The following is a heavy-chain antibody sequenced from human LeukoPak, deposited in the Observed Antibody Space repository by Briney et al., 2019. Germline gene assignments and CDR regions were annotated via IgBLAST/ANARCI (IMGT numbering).Heavy chain of an antibody. D-gene: IGHD6-13*01. CDR1: GFTVSSNY. CDR3: AKDVRYSSSWYGYYYYYYMDV. V-gene: IGHV3-53*01. CDR2: IYSGGST. Sequence: GGSLRLSCAASGFTVSSNYMSWVRQAPGKGLEWVSVIYSGGSTYYADSVKGRFTISRDNSKNTLYLQMNSLRAEDTAVYYCAKDVRYSSSWYGYYYYYYMDVWGKGTTVTVSS. J-gene: IGHJ6*03.